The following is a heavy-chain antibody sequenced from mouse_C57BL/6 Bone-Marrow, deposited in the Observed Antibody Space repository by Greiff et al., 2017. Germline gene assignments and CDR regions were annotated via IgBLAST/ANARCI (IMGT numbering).Heavy chain of an antibody. CDR2: ISAGGSYT. J-gene: IGHJ2*01. Sequence: EVQVVESGGGLVKPGGSLKLSCAASGFTFSSYAMSWVRQTPEKRLEWVATISAGGSYTYYPDNVKGRFTISRDKAKNNLYLQRSQLKSEDTAMYYYASIQRGYFDYRGQGTTLTVSS. CDR1: GFTFSSYA. CDR3: ASIQRGYFDY. V-gene: IGHV5-4*01.